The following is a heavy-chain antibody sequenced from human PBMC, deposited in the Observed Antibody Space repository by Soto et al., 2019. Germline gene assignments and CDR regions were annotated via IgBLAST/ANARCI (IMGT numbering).Heavy chain of an antibody. CDR1: GITFTSSA. D-gene: IGHD3-22*01. J-gene: IGHJ4*02. CDR2: VVVGSGST. Sequence: QKLLVQSGPEVKKPGASVKVSCKASGITFTSSAVQWVRQARGQRLARIGWVVVGSGSTNYAQKFQARVIFTMDLSTSTAYMELSSLRSDDTAVYYCAADPYYYDSSAYYSFDYWGQGTLLTVSS. V-gene: IGHV1-58*01. CDR3: AADPYYYDSSAYYSFDY.